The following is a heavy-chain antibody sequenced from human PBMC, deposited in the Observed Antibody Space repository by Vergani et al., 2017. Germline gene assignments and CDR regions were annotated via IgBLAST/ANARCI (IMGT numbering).Heavy chain of an antibody. Sequence: QVQLVESGGGVVQPGRSLRLSCAASGFTFNQYGMHWVRQAPGKGLEWVAVTWYDGNNKQYADSVKGRFTISRDNFKSTLFLQMNSLRDEDTGVYYCARDVRLLYNRFDPWGQGTLVTVSS. CDR2: TWYDGNNK. V-gene: IGHV3-33*01. D-gene: IGHD1-14*01. CDR3: ARDVRLLYNRFDP. CDR1: GFTFNQYG. J-gene: IGHJ5*02.